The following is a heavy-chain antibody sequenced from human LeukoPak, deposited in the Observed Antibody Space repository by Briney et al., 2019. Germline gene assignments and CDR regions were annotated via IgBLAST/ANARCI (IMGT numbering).Heavy chain of an antibody. CDR1: GFPFSSYA. CDR3: ATFPEVVTAIEAT. Sequence: PGGSLRLSCSASGFPFSSYAMSWVRQAPGKGLEWVSAISGSGGSTYYADSVKGRFTISRDNSKNTLYLQMNSLRAEDTAVYYCATFPEVVTAIEATWGQGTLVTVSS. CDR2: ISGSGGST. D-gene: IGHD2-21*02. J-gene: IGHJ5*02. V-gene: IGHV3-23*01.